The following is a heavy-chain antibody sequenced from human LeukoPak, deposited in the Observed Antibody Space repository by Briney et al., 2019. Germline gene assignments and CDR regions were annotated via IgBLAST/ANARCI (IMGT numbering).Heavy chain of an antibody. V-gene: IGHV3-7*01. D-gene: IGHD1-26*01. J-gene: IGHJ3*02. Sequence: GGSLRLSCSASGFTFSSYWMSWVRQAPGKVLEWMANINRDGSAQNYVDSVKGRFTVSRDNAKNSLFLEMNSLRAEDTALYFCARDGIPTYAFDIWGQGTMVTVSP. CDR3: ARDGIPTYAFDI. CDR1: GFTFSSYW. CDR2: INRDGSAQ.